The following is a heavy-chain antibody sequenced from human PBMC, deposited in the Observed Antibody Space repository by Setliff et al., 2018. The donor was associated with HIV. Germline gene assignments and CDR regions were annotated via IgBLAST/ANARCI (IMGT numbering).Heavy chain of an antibody. V-gene: IGHV4-34*01. CDR1: GGPLTDHY. D-gene: IGHD4-17*01. CDR3: ARGGPTVAFGLDV. J-gene: IGHJ6*02. Sequence: SETLSLTCAVHGGPLTDHYWNWIRQSPGKGLEWIAEVHHTGYLNYNPSLKSRVTISLDTSNNQFSLNLNSVTAADTAVYYCARGGPTVAFGLDVWGQGTTVTVSS. CDR2: VHHTGYL.